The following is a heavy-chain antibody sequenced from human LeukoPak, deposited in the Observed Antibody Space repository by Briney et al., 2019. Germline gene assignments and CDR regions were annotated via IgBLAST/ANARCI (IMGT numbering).Heavy chain of an antibody. V-gene: IGHV3-74*01. D-gene: IGHD1-26*01. J-gene: IGHJ3*02. CDR3: ARVEVVGATQGAYHAFDI. Sequence: GESLRLSCAASGFTFSSYWMHWVRQAPGKGLVWVSRIISDGSSTRYADSVKGRFTISRDNAKNTLYLQMNSLRADDTAVYYCARVEVVGATQGAYHAFDIWGQGTMVTLPS. CDR2: IISDGSST. CDR1: GFTFSSYW.